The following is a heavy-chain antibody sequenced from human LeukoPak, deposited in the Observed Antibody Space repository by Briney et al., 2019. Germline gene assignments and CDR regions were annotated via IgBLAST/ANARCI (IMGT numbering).Heavy chain of an antibody. CDR3: LGYSYGSAYFDY. V-gene: IGHV4-4*07. Sequence: SETLSLTCTVSGGSISSYYWSWIRQPAGKGLEWIGRIYTSGSTNYNPSLKSRVTMSVDTSKNQFSLKLSSVTAADTAVYYCLGYSYGSAYFDYWGQGTLVTVSS. J-gene: IGHJ4*02. CDR2: IYTSGST. D-gene: IGHD5-18*01. CDR1: GGSISSYY.